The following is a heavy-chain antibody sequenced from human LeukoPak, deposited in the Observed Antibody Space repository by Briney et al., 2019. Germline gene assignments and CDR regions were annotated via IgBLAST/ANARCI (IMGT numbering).Heavy chain of an antibody. CDR2: IIPIFGTA. V-gene: IGHV1-69*13. J-gene: IGHJ4*02. D-gene: IGHD3-10*01. Sequence: ASVKVSCKASGGTFSSYAISWVRQAPGQGLEWMGGIIPIFGTANYAQKFQGRVTITADESASTAYMELSSLRSEDTAVYYCAREEGSYYFFDYWGQGTLVTVSS. CDR3: AREEGSYYFFDY. CDR1: GGTFSSYA.